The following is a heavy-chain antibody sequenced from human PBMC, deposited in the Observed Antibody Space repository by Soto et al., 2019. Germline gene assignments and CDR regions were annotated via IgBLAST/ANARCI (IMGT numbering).Heavy chain of an antibody. D-gene: IGHD6-13*01. J-gene: IGHJ6*04. CDR2: IKQDGSEQ. CDR3: AGSTSSWGV. CDR1: GFTSSNDW. Sequence: EVQVVESGGGLVQPGGSLRLSCVASGFTSSNDWMNWVRQAPGKGLEWVANIKQDGSEQNYVDTVKGRFTISRDNAKNSLYLQMNSLRAEDTAVYYCAGSTSSWGVWGKGTTVTVSS. V-gene: IGHV3-7*01.